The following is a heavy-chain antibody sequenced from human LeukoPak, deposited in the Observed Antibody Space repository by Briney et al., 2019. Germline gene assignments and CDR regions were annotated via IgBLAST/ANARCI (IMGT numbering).Heavy chain of an antibody. V-gene: IGHV1-46*01. J-gene: IGHJ4*02. Sequence: GASVKVSCKASGYTFTSYYMHWVRQAPGQGLEWMGIINPSGGSTSYAQKFQGRVTMTRDTSTSTVYMELSSLRSEDTAVYYCARVLGDYVTDRYYFDYWGQGTLVTVSS. CDR1: GYTFTSYY. CDR3: ARVLGDYVTDRYYFDY. D-gene: IGHD4-17*01. CDR2: INPSGGST.